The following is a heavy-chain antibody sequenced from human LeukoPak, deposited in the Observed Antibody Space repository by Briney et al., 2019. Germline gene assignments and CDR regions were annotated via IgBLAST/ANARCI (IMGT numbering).Heavy chain of an antibody. CDR1: GYTFTSYG. J-gene: IGHJ4*02. Sequence: AASVKVSCKASGYTFTSYGISWVRQAPGQGLEWMGWISAYNGNTNYAQKLQGRVTMTTDTSTSTAYMELRSLRSDDTAVYYCARDLGFSGYSYGFCDYWGQGTLVTVSS. CDR3: ARDLGFSGYSYGFCDY. CDR2: ISAYNGNT. V-gene: IGHV1-18*01. D-gene: IGHD5-18*01.